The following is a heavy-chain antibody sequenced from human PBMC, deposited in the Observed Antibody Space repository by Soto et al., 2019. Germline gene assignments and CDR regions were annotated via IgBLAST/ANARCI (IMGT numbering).Heavy chain of an antibody. J-gene: IGHJ4*02. CDR1: GYSFTSYW. V-gene: IGHV5-10-1*01. CDR3: ATHESGDYDLDY. CDR2: IDPSDSYT. Sequence: GESLKISCKGSGYSFTSYWISWVRQMPGKGLEWMGRIDPSDSYTNYSPSFQGHVTISADKSISTAYLQWSSLKASDTAMYYCATHESGDYDLDYWGQGTLVTVSS. D-gene: IGHD4-17*01.